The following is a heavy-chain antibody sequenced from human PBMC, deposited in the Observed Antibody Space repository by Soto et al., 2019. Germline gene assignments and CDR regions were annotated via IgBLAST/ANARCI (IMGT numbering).Heavy chain of an antibody. CDR3: AHRTTTVTWWFDP. D-gene: IGHD4-17*01. CDR2: IYWDDDK. Sequence: QITLKESGPALVKPTQTLPLTCTFSGFSLTTSGVGVGWFRQPPGKALEWVALIYWDDDKRYSPSPKSRLTITKDTSQNQLILTMTNMDTADTATYFCAHRTTTVTWWFDPWGQGTLATASS. V-gene: IGHV2-5*02. J-gene: IGHJ5*02. CDR1: GFSLTTSGVG.